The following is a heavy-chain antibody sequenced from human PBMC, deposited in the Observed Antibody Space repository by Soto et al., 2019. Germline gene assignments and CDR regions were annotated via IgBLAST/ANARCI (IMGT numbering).Heavy chain of an antibody. D-gene: IGHD4-17*01. CDR2: VYHRGNT. CDR3: AREAAYGPSYYLDY. V-gene: IGHV4-59*01. Sequence: PSETLSLTCSVSGGSISTYYWTWIRQHPGKGLEWIGNVYHRGNTKYNPSLESRVTISVDTSKNQFSLRLSSVTAADTAVYYCAREAAYGPSYYLDYRGQGTLVTVSS. CDR1: GGSISTYY. J-gene: IGHJ4*02.